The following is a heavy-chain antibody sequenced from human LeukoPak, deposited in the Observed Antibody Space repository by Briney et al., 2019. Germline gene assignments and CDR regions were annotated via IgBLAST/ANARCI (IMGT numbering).Heavy chain of an antibody. CDR3: VKSLFGFYYYGMDV. J-gene: IGHJ6*02. V-gene: IGHV3-64D*09. CDR1: GFTFSSYT. D-gene: IGHD3-16*01. Sequence: GGSLRLSCSASGFTFSSYTMHWVRQAPGKGLEYVSAITSNGGRTYYADSVKGRFTISRDNSKNTLSLQMTSLRAEDTALYYCVKSLFGFYYYGMDVWGQGTTVTVSS. CDR2: ITSNGGRT.